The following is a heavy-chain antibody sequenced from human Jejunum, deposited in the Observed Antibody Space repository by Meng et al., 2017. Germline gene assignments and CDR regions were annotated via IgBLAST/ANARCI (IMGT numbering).Heavy chain of an antibody. CDR3: ARYCGGGRCLVPDYYYYAMDV. Sequence: ASVKVSCKASGCTFTSYYMHWVRQAPGQGLQWMGIINPIGCTTIYAQKFQGRVTMTRDTSTNTVYMELSSLRSEDPAVYYCARYCGGGRCLVPDYYYYAMDVWGQGTTVTVSS. J-gene: IGHJ6*02. CDR1: GCTFTSYY. V-gene: IGHV1-46*01. CDR2: INPIGCTT. D-gene: IGHD2-15*01.